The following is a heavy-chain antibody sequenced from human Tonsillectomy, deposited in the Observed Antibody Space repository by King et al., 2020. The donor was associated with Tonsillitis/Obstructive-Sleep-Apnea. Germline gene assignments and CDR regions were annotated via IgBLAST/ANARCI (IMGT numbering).Heavy chain of an antibody. CDR3: AKGTRGYYYYSMDV. V-gene: IGHV3-9*01. CDR2: ISWNSGRI. D-gene: IGHD3-10*01. J-gene: IGHJ6*03. Sequence: VQLVESGGGLAQPGRSLRLSCAASGFTFDDYAMNWVRQAPGKGLEWVSGISWNSGRIGYVDSVKGRFTISRDNAKNSLYLQMNSLRAEDTALYYCAKGTRGYYYYSMDVWGKGTTVTVSS. CDR1: GFTFDDYA.